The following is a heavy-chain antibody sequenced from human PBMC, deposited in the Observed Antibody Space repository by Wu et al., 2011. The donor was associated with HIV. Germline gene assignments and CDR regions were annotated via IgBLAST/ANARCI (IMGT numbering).Heavy chain of an antibody. CDR3: ARGDNLPLTKRYYFHY. V-gene: IGHV1-8*02. J-gene: IGHJ4*02. CDR2: MNPDNGDT. Sequence: VKVSCTASGYAFTTFDINWVRHATGQGLEWMGWMNPDNGDTGYAQKFQGRVTMTRDTSTRTVYMELNSLRSDDTAVYYCARGDNLPLTKRYYFHYWGQGTLVTVSS. CDR1: GYAFTTFD. D-gene: IGHD1-1*01.